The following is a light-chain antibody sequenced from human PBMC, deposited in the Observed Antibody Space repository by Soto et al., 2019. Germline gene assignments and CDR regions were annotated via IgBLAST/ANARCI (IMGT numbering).Light chain of an antibody. J-gene: IGKJ4*01. CDR1: QDVNTW. Sequence: DIQMTQSPSSLSASVGDRVTITCRASQDVNTWLAWYQQKPGRAPNLLIFAASSLQSGVPSRFSGNGSGTHFTLSISSLQPEDFATYYCQQAHIFPLTFDGGTKVEIK. CDR2: AAS. CDR3: QQAHIFPLT. V-gene: IGKV1-12*01.